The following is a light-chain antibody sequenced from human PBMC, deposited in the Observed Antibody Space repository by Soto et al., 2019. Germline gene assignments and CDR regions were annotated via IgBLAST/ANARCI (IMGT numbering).Light chain of an antibody. J-gene: IGKJ1*01. CDR3: KQYGRAGT. CDR1: QSVSNNY. CDR2: GAS. Sequence: EIVLTQSPGTLSLSPRERDTLSCRASQSVSNNYLAWYQQTPGQAPRLLIYGASNRATGIPDRFSGRGSGTDVSLTISSLEPVDFAVDSCKQYGRAGTFGKRIKVDIK. V-gene: IGKV3-20*01.